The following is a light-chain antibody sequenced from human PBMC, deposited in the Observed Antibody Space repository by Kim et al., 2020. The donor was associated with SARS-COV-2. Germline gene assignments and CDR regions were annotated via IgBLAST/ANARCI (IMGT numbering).Light chain of an antibody. CDR3: QVWDSRTVV. CDR2: RDS. J-gene: IGLJ1*01. V-gene: IGLV3-9*01. CDR1: NIGSKS. Sequence: SYELTQPLSVSVALGQTARITCGENNIGSKSVHWYQQRPGQAPVLVIYRDSNRPSGIPERFSASNSGKTATLTISRAQVGDEADYHCQVWDSRTVVFVTGTKVTVL.